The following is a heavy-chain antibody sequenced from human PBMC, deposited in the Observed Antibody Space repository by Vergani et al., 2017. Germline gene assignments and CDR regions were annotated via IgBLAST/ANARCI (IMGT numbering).Heavy chain of an antibody. CDR2: ISASGAPT. CDR1: GFIFSTYA. CDR3: AXTGSGYNYGYTFDY. J-gene: IGHJ4*02. V-gene: IGHV3-23*01. D-gene: IGHD5-18*01. Sequence: EVQLLESGGDLVQPGGSLRLSCTASGFIFSTYAMSWVRQAPGKGLEWVSGISASGAPTYYADSVKGRVTISRDNAKNTLYLQMNSLRAEDTALYYCAXTGSGYNYGYTFDYWGQGTLVTVSS.